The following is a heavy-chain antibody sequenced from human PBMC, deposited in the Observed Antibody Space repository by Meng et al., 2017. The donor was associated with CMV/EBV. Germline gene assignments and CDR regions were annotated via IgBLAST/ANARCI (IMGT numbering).Heavy chain of an antibody. CDR3: AKGSGSGSYNEDYYGMDV. V-gene: IGHV3-23*01. J-gene: IGHJ6*02. D-gene: IGHD1-26*01. CDR1: GFTFSSYA. CDR2: ISGSGGST. Sequence: GESLKISCAASGFTFSSYAMSWVRQAPGKGLEWVSAISGSGGSTYYADSVKGRFTISRGNSKNTLYLQMNSLRAEDTAVYYCAKGSGSGSYNEDYYGMDVWGQGTTVTVSS.